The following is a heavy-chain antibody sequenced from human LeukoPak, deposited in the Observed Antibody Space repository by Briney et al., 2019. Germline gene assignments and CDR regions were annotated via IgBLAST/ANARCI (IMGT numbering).Heavy chain of an antibody. CDR3: ARDKQLANYYYYYMDV. V-gene: IGHV1-69*01. J-gene: IGHJ6*03. Sequence: ASVKVSCKASGGTFSSYAISWVRQAPGQGLEWMGGIIPIFGTANYAQKFQGRVTITADESTSTAYMELSSLRSEDTAVYYCARDKQLANYYYYYMDVWGKGTTVTVSS. CDR1: GGTFSSYA. D-gene: IGHD6-13*01. CDR2: IIPIFGTA.